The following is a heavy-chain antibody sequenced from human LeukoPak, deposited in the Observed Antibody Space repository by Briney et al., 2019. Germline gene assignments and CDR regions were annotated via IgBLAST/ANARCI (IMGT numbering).Heavy chain of an antibody. CDR3: ARVSRVVPAATSSYYYYGMDV. CDR2: IYYSGST. J-gene: IGHJ6*02. V-gene: IGHV4-31*03. Sequence: SQTLSLTCTVSGGSISSGGYYWSWIRQHPGKGLEWIGYIYYSGSTYYNPSLKSRVTISVDTSKNQFSLKLSSVTAADTAVYYCARVSRVVPAATSSYYYYGMDVWGQGTTVTASS. CDR1: GGSISSGGYY. D-gene: IGHD2-2*01.